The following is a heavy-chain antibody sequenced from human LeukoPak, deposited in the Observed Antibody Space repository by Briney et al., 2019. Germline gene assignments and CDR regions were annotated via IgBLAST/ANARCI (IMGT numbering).Heavy chain of an antibody. D-gene: IGHD5-24*01. Sequence: PSETLSLTCTVSGGSISSSSFYWSWIRQHPGKGLEWIGYIYYSGSRYYNPSLKSRVSISIDTSKNQFSLNLSSVTAADTAVYYCARDLGGDGFNLRNWFDPWGQGTLVTVSS. V-gene: IGHV4-31*03. CDR1: GGSISSSSFY. CDR2: IYYSGSR. CDR3: ARDLGGDGFNLRNWFDP. J-gene: IGHJ5*02.